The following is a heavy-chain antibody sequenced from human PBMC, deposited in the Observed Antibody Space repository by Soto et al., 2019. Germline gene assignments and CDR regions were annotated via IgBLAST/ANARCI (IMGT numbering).Heavy chain of an antibody. J-gene: IGHJ6*02. CDR3: ARYIPGVRYYGMDV. CDR2: IGESGTPT. Sequence: EVQLLESGGGLVHPGGSLRLSCAASGFTFSSYAMKWVRQAPGKGLEWVSLIGESGTPTYYADSVKGRFTISRDNSGNTLFMEMYGVRAGDTAVSYCARYIPGVRYYGMDVWGQGTMVTVSS. D-gene: IGHD2-2*01. CDR1: GFTFSSYA. V-gene: IGHV3-23*01.